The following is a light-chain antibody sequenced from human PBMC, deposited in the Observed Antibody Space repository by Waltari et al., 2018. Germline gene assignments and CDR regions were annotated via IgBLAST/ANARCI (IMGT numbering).Light chain of an antibody. J-gene: IGKJ1*01. CDR2: DAS. CDR1: QSVSSN. V-gene: IGKV3-15*01. CDR3: QQYNNWPRT. Sequence: EIVMMQSPATLSVSPGERVTLSCRASQSVSSNLAWYQQRPGQAPRLLIYDASTRATDIPARISGSGSGTEFTLTISSLQSEDFAVYYCQQYNNWPRTFGQGTKVEIK.